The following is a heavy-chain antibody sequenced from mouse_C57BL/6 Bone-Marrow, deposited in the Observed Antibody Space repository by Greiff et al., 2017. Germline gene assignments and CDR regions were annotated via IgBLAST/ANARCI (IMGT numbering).Heavy chain of an antibody. CDR1: GYTFTSYW. CDR2: IDPSDSYT. J-gene: IGHJ4*01. Sequence: QVQLQQPGAELVRPGTSVKLSCKASGYTFTSYWMHWVKQRPGQGLEWIGVIDPSDSYTNYNQKFKGKATLTVVTSSSTAYMQLSSLTSEDSAVYDCARDGYGYYAMDYWGQGTAATVSS. D-gene: IGHD2-2*01. V-gene: IGHV1-59*01. CDR3: ARDGYGYYAMDY.